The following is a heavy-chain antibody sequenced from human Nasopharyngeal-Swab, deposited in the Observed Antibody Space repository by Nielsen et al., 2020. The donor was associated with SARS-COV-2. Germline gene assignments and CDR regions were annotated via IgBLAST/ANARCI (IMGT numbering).Heavy chain of an antibody. CDR1: GFTFSSYA. V-gene: IGHV3-30-3*01. Sequence: GGSLRLSCAASGFTFSSYAMHWVRQAPGKGLEWVAVISYDGSNKYYADSVKGRFTISRDNSKNTLYLQMNSLRAEDTAVYYCARGPLTYGSRWSPDYWGQGTLVTVSS. CDR3: ARGPLTYGSRWSPDY. D-gene: IGHD6-13*01. CDR2: ISYDGSNK. J-gene: IGHJ4*02.